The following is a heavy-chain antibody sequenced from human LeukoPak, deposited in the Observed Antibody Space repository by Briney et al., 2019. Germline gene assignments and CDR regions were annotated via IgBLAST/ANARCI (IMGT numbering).Heavy chain of an antibody. CDR2: INPNSGGT. V-gene: IGHV1-2*02. J-gene: IGHJ3*02. D-gene: IGHD6-19*01. CDR3: ARTKQWLVPHDAFDI. Sequence: ASVKVSCKASGYTFTGYYMHWVRQAPGQGLEWMGWINPNSGGTNYAQKFQGRVTMTRDTSISTAYMELSRLRSDDTPVYYCARTKQWLVPHDAFDIWGQGTMVTVSS. CDR1: GYTFTGYY.